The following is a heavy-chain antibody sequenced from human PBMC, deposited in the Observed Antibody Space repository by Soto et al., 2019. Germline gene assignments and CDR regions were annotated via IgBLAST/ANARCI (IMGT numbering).Heavy chain of an antibody. CDR2: ISAYNGNT. J-gene: IGHJ4*02. Sequence: GASVKVSCKASGYTFTSYGLSWVRQAPGQGLEWMGWISAYNGNTNYAQKLQGRVTMTRDTSISTAYMELSRLRSDDTAVYYCARDSGSYCFDYWGQGTLVTVSS. V-gene: IGHV1-18*01. CDR1: GYTFTSYG. D-gene: IGHD1-26*01. CDR3: ARDSGSYCFDY.